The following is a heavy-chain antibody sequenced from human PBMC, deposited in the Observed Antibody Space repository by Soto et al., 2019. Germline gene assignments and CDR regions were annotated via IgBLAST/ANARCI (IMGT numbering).Heavy chain of an antibody. CDR3: ARDRRVGEPFGPTLDY. D-gene: IGHD2-15*01. CDR2: TYYRSRWYN. J-gene: IGHJ4*02. V-gene: IGHV6-1*01. CDR1: GDSVSSNSAA. Sequence: PSQTLSLTCAISGDSVSSNSAAWNWIRQSPSRGLEWLGRTYYRSRWYNDYAVSVKSRITVNPDTSKNQFSLHLSSVTAADTAVYYCARDRRVGEPFGPTLDYWGQGTLVTLSS.